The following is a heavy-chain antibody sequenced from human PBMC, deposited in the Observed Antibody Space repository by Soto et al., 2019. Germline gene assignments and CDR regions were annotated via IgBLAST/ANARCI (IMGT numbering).Heavy chain of an antibody. CDR1: GGSISSYY. D-gene: IGHD3-10*01. CDR2: IYYSGST. J-gene: IGHJ4*02. CDR3: AKWRASYASDY. Sequence: SETLALTCTVSGGSISSYYWSWIRQPPGKGLEWIGYIYYSGSTNYNPSLKSRVTISVDTSKNQCSLKLSSVTAADTAVYYCAKWRASYASDYWGQGTLVTVSS. V-gene: IGHV4-59*12.